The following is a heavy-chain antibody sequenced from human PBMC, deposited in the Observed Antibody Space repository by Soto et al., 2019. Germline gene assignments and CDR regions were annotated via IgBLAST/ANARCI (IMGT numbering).Heavy chain of an antibody. CDR3: ARDQLLGGYYYYYMDV. J-gene: IGHJ6*03. Sequence: ASVKVSCKASGYTFTSYAMRWVRQAPGQRLEWMGWINAGNGNTKYSQKFQGRVTITRDTSAGTAYMELSSLRSEDTAVYYCARDQLLGGYYYYYMDVWGKGTTVTVSS. CDR2: INAGNGNT. CDR1: GYTFTSYA. D-gene: IGHD2-2*01. V-gene: IGHV1-3*01.